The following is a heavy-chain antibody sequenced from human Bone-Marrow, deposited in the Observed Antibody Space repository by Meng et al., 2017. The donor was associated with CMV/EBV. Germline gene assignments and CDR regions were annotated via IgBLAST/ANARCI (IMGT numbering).Heavy chain of an antibody. V-gene: IGHV3-7*01. J-gene: IGHJ5*02. Sequence: GGSLRLSCAASGFTFSSYWMSWVRQAPGKGLEWVANIKQDGSEKYYVDSVKGRFTISRDNAKNSLYLQMNSLRAEDTAVYYCASYQLLSYNWFDPWGQGTLVTVSS. CDR3: ASYQLLSYNWFDP. CDR2: IKQDGSEK. CDR1: GFTFSSYW. D-gene: IGHD2-2*01.